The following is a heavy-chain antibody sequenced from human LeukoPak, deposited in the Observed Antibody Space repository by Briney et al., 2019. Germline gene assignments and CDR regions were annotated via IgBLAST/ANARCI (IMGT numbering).Heavy chain of an antibody. CDR2: IYYSGSP. CDR3: ARRPTSIPRNFDL. CDR1: GDSIRSYH. J-gene: IGHJ2*01. D-gene: IGHD1-14*01. Sequence: SETLSLTCTVSGDSIRSYHWNWNRQPPGKGLEWIGFIYYSGSPDYNPSLKSRVTISLDTSQNHFSLNLNSVTAADTAVYYCARRPTSIPRNFDLWGRGTLVTVSS. V-gene: IGHV4-59*08.